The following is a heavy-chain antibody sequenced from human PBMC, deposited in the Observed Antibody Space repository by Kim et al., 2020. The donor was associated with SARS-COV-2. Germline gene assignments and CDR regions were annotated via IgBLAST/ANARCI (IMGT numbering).Heavy chain of an antibody. Sequence: PSLKSRVTISVDTSKNQFSLKLSSVTAADTAVYYCARGDSGSYAGWYFDLWGRGTLVTVSS. CDR3: ARGDSGSYAGWYFDL. V-gene: IGHV4-59*09. J-gene: IGHJ2*01. D-gene: IGHD1-26*01.